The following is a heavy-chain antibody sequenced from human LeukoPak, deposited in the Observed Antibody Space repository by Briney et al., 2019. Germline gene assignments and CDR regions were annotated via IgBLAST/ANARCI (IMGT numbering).Heavy chain of an antibody. Sequence: GGTLRLSCAASGFTVRDNYMSWVRQAPGKGLEWVSTTYSVGSTYHADSVKGRFIMSRDNSKNTLFLQMNGLRAEDTAVYYCTRVNGHSGYDRRGYFDLWGRGTLVTVSS. CDR1: GFTVRDNY. D-gene: IGHD5-12*01. V-gene: IGHV3-53*01. CDR2: TYSVGST. CDR3: TRVNGHSGYDRRGYFDL. J-gene: IGHJ2*01.